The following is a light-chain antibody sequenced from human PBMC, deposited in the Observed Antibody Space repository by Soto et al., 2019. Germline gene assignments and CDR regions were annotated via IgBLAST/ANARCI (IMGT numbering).Light chain of an antibody. CDR3: SSYTSSSALVV. Sequence: QSALTQPASVSGSPGQSITISCTGTSSDVGGYNYVSWYQQHPGKAPKLMIYEVSNRPSGVSNRFSGSKSGNTASLTISGLQAEDGADYYCSSYTSSSALVVFGTGTKLTVL. V-gene: IGLV2-14*01. J-gene: IGLJ1*01. CDR1: SSDVGGYNY. CDR2: EVS.